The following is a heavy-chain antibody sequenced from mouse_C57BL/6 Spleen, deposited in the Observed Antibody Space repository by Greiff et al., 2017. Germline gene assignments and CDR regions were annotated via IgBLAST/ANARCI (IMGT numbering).Heavy chain of an antibody. CDR3: ARNTLYYYGRCYAMDY. D-gene: IGHD1-1*01. CDR1: GFSLTSYG. Sequence: VQLQQSGPGLVQPSQSLSITCTVSGFSLTSYGVHWVRQSPGKGLEWLGVIWSGGSTDYNAAFISRLSISKDNSKSQVFFKMNSLQADDTAIYYCARNTLYYYGRCYAMDYWGQGTSVTVSS. CDR2: IWSGGST. V-gene: IGHV2-2*01. J-gene: IGHJ4*01.